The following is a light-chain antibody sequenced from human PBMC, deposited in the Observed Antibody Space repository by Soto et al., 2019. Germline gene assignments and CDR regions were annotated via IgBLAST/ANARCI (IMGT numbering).Light chain of an antibody. Sequence: QSVLTQPASVSGSPGQSITISCTGTSSDVGAYNYDSWYQQYPGEAPKVIIYDVSHRPAGVSNRFSGSKSGNTASLTISGLQTHDEADYYCSSYTSATTHVFGTGTKVTV. CDR2: DVS. V-gene: IGLV2-14*01. CDR1: SSDVGAYNY. J-gene: IGLJ1*01. CDR3: SSYTSATTHV.